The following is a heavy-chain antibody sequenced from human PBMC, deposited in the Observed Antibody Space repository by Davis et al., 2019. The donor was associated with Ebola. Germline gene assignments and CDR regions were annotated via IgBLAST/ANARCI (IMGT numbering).Heavy chain of an antibody. V-gene: IGHV4-59*08. D-gene: IGHD6-13*01. J-gene: IGHJ5*02. CDR1: GGSISNYY. CDR3: ARRGTSSWYAGWFDP. CDR2: YYYTGST. Sequence: SETLSLTCTVSGGSISNYYWSWIRQPPGKGLEWIGYYYYTGSTYYSPSLKSRVTISVDTSKNQFSLKLSSVTAADTAMYYCARRGTSSWYAGWFDPWGQGTLVTVSS.